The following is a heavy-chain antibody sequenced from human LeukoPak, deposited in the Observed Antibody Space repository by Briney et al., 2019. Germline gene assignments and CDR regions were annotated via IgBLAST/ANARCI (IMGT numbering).Heavy chain of an antibody. V-gene: IGHV4-59*01. D-gene: IGHD3-22*01. Sequence: PSETLSLICTVSGGSISSYYWSWIRQPPGKGLEWIGYIYYSGSTNYNPSLKSRVTISVDTSKNQFSLKLSSVTAADTAVYYCARGSGWSAGVVDYWGQGTLVTVSS. CDR2: IYYSGST. J-gene: IGHJ4*02. CDR3: ARGSGWSAGVVDY. CDR1: GGSISSYY.